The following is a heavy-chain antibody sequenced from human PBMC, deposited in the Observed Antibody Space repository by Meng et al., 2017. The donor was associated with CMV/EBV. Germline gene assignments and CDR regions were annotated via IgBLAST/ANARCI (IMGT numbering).Heavy chain of an antibody. V-gene: IGHV3-53*01. CDR1: GFTVSSNY. D-gene: IGHD3-10*01. J-gene: IGHJ4*02. CDR2: IYSGGST. Sequence: GGSLRLSCAASGFTVSSNYMSWVRQAPGKGLEWVSVIYSGGSTYYADSVKGRFTISRDNPKNTLYLQMNSLRAEDTAVYYCARGYYGSGRDYWGQGTLVTVSS. CDR3: ARGYYGSGRDY.